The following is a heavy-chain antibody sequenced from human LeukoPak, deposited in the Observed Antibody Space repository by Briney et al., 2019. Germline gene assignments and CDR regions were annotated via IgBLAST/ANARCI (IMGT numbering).Heavy chain of an antibody. V-gene: IGHV1-18*01. CDR1: GYTFTMYG. CDR2: ISGFNAYT. D-gene: IGHD3-22*01. J-gene: IGHJ4*02. CDR3: ARVEYYYDSSGYYYVSFDY. Sequence: ASVKVSCKASGYTFTMYGISWVRQAPGQGLEWMGWISGFNAYTNYAQKLQGRVTMTTDTSTSTAYMEVRGLRSDDTAVYYCARVEYYYDSSGYYYVSFDYWGQGTLVTVSS.